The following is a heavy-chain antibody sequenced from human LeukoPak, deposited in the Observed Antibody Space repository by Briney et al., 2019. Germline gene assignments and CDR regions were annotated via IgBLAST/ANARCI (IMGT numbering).Heavy chain of an antibody. V-gene: IGHV3-23*01. CDR1: GFTFSGYA. J-gene: IGHJ4*02. CDR3: AKEGPLSAVTTTYYFDY. Sequence: GGSLRLSCAASGFTFSGYAMNWVRQAPGKGLEWVSAISGSGGSTYYADSVKGRFTISRDNSKNTLYLQMNSLRAEDTAVYYCAKEGPLSAVTTTYYFDYWGQGTLVTVSS. CDR2: ISGSGGST. D-gene: IGHD4-17*01.